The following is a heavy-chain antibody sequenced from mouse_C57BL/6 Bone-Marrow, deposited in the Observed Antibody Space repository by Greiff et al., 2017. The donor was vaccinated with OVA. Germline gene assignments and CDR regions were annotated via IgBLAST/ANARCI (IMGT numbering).Heavy chain of an antibody. CDR1: GYTFTSYW. J-gene: IGHJ1*03. CDR2: IDPSDSYT. CDR3: ASEGHYYGSSYWYFDV. V-gene: IGHV1-69*01. D-gene: IGHD1-1*01. Sequence: QVQLQQPGAELVMPGASVKLSCKASGYTFTSYWMHWVKQRPGQGLEWIGEIDPSDSYTNYNQKFKGKSTLTVDKSSSTAYMQLSSLTSEDSAVYYCASEGHYYGSSYWYFDVWGTGTTVTVSS.